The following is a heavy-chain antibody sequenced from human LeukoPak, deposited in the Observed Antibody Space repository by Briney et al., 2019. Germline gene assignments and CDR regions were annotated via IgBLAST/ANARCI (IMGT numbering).Heavy chain of an antibody. CDR2: ISYSGST. D-gene: IGHD2-21*02. J-gene: IGHJ3*02. V-gene: IGHV4-59*08. CDR1: GASVSSYY. CDR3: ARSQYASACYAFDI. Sequence: PSETLSLTCSVSGASVSSYYWSWIRQPPGKGLEWIGYISYSGSTNYKSSLKGRVTISMDTSKNQFSLRLRSVTAADTAVYYCARSQYASACYAFDIWGQGTMVTVSS.